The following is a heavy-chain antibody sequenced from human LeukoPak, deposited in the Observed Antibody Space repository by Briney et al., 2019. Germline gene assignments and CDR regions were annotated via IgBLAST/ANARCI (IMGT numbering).Heavy chain of an antibody. J-gene: IGHJ5*02. CDR3: ARRKQYYDFWSGTHTPPNWFDP. CDR1: GFSLSTSGAG. Sequence: SGPTLVNPTQTLTLTCTFSGFSLSTSGAGVGWIRQPPGKALEWLALIYWNDDKRYSPSLKSRLTITKDTSKNQVVLTMTNMDPVDTATYYCARRKQYYDFWSGTHTPPNWFDPWGQGTLVTVSS. CDR2: IYWNDDK. V-gene: IGHV2-5*01. D-gene: IGHD3-3*01.